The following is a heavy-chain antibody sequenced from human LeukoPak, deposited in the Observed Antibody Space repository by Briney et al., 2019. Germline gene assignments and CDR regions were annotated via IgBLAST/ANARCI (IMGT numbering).Heavy chain of an antibody. V-gene: IGHV3-74*01. D-gene: IGHD6-25*01. CDR3: ARGYSSGSRIDY. CDR2: INSDGSST. J-gene: IGHJ4*02. CDR1: GFTFSSYW. Sequence: GGSLRLSCAASGFTFSSYWMHWVRQAPGKGLVWVSRINSDGSSTTYADSVKGRITISRDNAKNTVYLQMKSLRAEDTAVYYCARGYSSGSRIDYWGQGTLVTVSS.